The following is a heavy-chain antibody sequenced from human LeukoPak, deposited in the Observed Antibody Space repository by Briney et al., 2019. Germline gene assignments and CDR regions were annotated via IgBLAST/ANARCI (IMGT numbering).Heavy chain of an antibody. V-gene: IGHV3-23*01. Sequence: GGSLRLSCAASGFTFSTYAMSWVRQAPGKGLEWVSTFAISGNTYYADSVKGRFTISGDNSKNTLSLQMNSLRAEDTAVYYCAKRIGRVGPTSSHYFESWGQGTLVTVSS. D-gene: IGHD4-11*01. CDR3: AKRIGRVGPTSSHYFES. CDR2: FAISGNT. J-gene: IGHJ4*02. CDR1: GFTFSTYA.